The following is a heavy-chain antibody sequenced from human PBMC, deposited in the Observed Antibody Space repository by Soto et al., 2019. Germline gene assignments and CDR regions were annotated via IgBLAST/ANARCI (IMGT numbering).Heavy chain of an antibody. CDR2: IKQSGSEK. V-gene: IGHV3-7*04. Sequence: EVQLVESGGGLVQPGGSLRLSCAASGFTFSSYWMSWVRQAPGKGLVWVAKIKQSGSEKYYVDSVKGRVTISRDNAKNPLYQQMNSLRAGDTAVYDCARDHASTTTTNYWGQGTLVTVSS. J-gene: IGHJ4*02. D-gene: IGHD1-1*01. CDR3: ARDHASTTTTNY. CDR1: GFTFSSYW.